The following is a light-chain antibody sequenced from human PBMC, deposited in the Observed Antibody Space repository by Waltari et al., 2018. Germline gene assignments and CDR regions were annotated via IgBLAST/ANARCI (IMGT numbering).Light chain of an antibody. CDR1: QSVSKY. Sequence: TLSCRASQSVSKYVAWYQQRPGQAPRLLIYAASTRATGIPDRFSGSGSGTDFSLTISRLEPEDFAVYYCQNHERLPATFGQWTKVEIK. V-gene: IGKV3-20*01. J-gene: IGKJ1*01. CDR2: AAS. CDR3: QNHERLPAT.